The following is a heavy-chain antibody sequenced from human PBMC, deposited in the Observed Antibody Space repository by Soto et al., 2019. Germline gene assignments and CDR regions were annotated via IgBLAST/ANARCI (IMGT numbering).Heavy chain of an antibody. Sequence: ASVKVSCTASGYTFTGYYIHWVRQAPGQGLEWMGWINPNGGVTSYAQKFQGRVTLTSDTSISTAYMDLSGLRSDDTAVYYCARDSPNNYWGQGTLVTVSS. CDR3: ARDSPNNY. CDR1: GYTFTGYY. V-gene: IGHV1-2*02. J-gene: IGHJ4*02. CDR2: INPNGGVT.